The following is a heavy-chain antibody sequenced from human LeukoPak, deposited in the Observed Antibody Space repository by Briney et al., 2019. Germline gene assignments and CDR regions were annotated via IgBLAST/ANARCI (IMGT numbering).Heavy chain of an antibody. CDR2: ISSYSGNT. J-gene: IGHJ5*01. D-gene: IGHD1-26*01. CDR3: ARANSGTYANNWFDS. V-gene: IGHV1-18*01. Sequence: ASVKVSCKASGYTFTSSGISWVRQAPGQGLEWMGWISSYSGNTHYAQKFQGRVLMITDTSTTTVYMQLSSLRSDDTAVYYCARANSGTYANNWFDSWGQGTLVTVSS. CDR1: GYTFTSSG.